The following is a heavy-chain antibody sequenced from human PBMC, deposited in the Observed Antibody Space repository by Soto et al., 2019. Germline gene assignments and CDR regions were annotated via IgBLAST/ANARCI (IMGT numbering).Heavy chain of an antibody. J-gene: IGHJ6*02. CDR2: INHSGST. CDR1: GGSFSGYY. CDR3: ARGKVRGGSMLAV. V-gene: IGHV4-34*01. D-gene: IGHD3-10*01. Sequence: QVQLQQWGAGLLKPSETLSLTCAVYGGSFSGYYWSWIRQPPEKGLEWIGEINHSGSTNYNPSLKSRVTISVDSSKNQFSLKLSSVTAADTAVYYCARGKVRGGSMLAVWGQGTTVTVSS.